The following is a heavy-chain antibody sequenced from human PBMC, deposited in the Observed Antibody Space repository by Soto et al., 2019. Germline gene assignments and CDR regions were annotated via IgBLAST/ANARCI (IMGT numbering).Heavy chain of an antibody. J-gene: IGHJ6*02. V-gene: IGHV3-49*04. D-gene: IGHD3-10*01. Sequence: PGGSLRLSCAASGFTFSSYAMSWVRQAPGKGLEWVGFIRSKAYGGTTEYAASVKGRFTISRDDSKSIAYLQMNSLKTEDTAVYYCTRDPSWFGELLDSDYYYGMDVWGQGNTVTVSS. CDR3: TRDPSWFGELLDSDYYYGMDV. CDR1: GFTFSSYA. CDR2: IRSKAYGGTT.